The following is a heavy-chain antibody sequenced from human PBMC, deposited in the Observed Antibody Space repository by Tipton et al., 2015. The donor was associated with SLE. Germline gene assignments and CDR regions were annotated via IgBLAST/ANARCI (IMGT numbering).Heavy chain of an antibody. CDR3: ARLSGNYFFYMDV. CDR2: ISSDGST. D-gene: IGHD1-14*01. J-gene: IGHJ6*03. CDR1: GASISSYY. V-gene: IGHV4-59*08. Sequence: TLSLTCTVSGASISSYYWTWIRQTPGKGLEWLRYISSDGSTNYNPSLQSRLVMSVDTSNSHFSLWLNSVTAADTAVYYCARLSGNYFFYMDVWGKGTTVTVSS.